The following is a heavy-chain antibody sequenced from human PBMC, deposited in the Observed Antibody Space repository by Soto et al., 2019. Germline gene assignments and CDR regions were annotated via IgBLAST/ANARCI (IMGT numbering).Heavy chain of an antibody. Sequence: SETLSLTCTVSGGSISGYYWSWIRQPPGKGLEWIGYMYNTGSTVYNPSFKSRVTISVDTSKNQFSLKLNSVTAADTAVYYCARDLWGYCGTDCYPLDVWGQGTTVTVSS. CDR1: GGSISGYY. CDR2: MYNTGST. CDR3: ARDLWGYCGTDCYPLDV. D-gene: IGHD2-21*02. V-gene: IGHV4-59*01. J-gene: IGHJ6*02.